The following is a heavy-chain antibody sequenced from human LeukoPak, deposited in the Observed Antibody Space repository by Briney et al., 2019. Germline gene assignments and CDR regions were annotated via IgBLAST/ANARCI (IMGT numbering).Heavy chain of an antibody. D-gene: IGHD5-24*01. Sequence: ASVKVSCKASGYTFTSYGISWVRQAPGQGLEGMGIINPSGGSTSYAQKFQGRVTMTRDTSTSTVYMELSSLRSEDTAVYYCARDLRVSGDGYNPQQHWGQGTLVTVSS. J-gene: IGHJ1*01. CDR1: GYTFTSYG. V-gene: IGHV1-46*01. CDR2: INPSGGST. CDR3: ARDLRVSGDGYNPQQH.